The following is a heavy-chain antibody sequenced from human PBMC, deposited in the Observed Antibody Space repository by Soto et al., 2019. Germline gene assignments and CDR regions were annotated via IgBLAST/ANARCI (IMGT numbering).Heavy chain of an antibody. CDR3: PRSALVAAGTDDGFEI. D-gene: IGHD6-13*01. V-gene: IGHV3-21*01. Sequence: EVQLVESGGGLVKPGGSLRLSCAASGFSFSSYSMNWVRQAPGKGLEWVSSISTSSTYIYYADSVKGRFTISRDNSKNELNLQMNTRRAANTAVYYYPRSALVAAGTDDGFEIWGQGTMVTVSS. J-gene: IGHJ3*02. CDR1: GFSFSSYS. CDR2: ISTSSTYI.